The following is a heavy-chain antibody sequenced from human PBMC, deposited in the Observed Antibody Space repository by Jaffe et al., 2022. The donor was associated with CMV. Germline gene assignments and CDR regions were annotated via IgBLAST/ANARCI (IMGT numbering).Heavy chain of an antibody. CDR1: GFSFSSYS. J-gene: IGHJ4*02. CDR2: INTGGETI. Sequence: EVQLVESGGGLVQPGGSLRLSCAASGFSFSSYSMNWVRQAPGKGLEWVSVINTGGETIYYADSVKGRFTISRDNSKNTLYLQMNSLRVEDTAVYFCASKEGGATPFDYWGQGTLVTVSS. D-gene: IGHD1-26*01. CDR3: ASKEGGATPFDY. V-gene: IGHV3-23*04.